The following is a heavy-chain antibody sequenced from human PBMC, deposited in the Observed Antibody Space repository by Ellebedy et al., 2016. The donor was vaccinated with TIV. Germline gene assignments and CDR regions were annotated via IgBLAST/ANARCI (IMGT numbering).Heavy chain of an antibody. CDR3: ARDSGFGVDTPY. D-gene: IGHD3-3*01. V-gene: IGHV3-53*01. J-gene: IGHJ4*02. CDR2: IYPDDRT. CDR1: GFIVSATY. Sequence: GGSLRLXCAASGFIVSATYMSWVRQVPGKGLEWVSIIYPDDRTFYAGFARGRFSISRDKSKNTLYLQMNSLRADDTAVYYCARDSGFGVDTPYWGQGTPVTVSS.